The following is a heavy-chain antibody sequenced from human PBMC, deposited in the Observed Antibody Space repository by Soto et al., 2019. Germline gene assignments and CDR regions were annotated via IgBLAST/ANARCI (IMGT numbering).Heavy chain of an antibody. CDR1: GGTFSSYA. J-gene: IGHJ6*02. D-gene: IGHD6-19*01. V-gene: IGHV1-69*01. Sequence: KVSCKASGGTFSSYAISWVRQAPGQGLEWMGGIMPIFGTANYAQKFQGRVTITADESTSTAYMELSSLRSEDTAVYYCARDQPREVAVVGYYGMDVWGQGTTVTVS. CDR3: ARDQPREVAVVGYYGMDV. CDR2: IMPIFGTA.